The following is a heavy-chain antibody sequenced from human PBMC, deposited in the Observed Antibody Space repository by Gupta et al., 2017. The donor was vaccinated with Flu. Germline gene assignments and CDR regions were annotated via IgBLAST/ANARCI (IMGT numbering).Heavy chain of an antibody. V-gene: IGHV3-48*01. J-gene: IGHJ6*02. D-gene: IGHD4-17*01. CDR2: INSRSSTI. CDR3: ARKIRGGDPTYFYYYGMDV. Sequence: EVQLVESGGGLVQPGGSLRLSCAASGFTFSSYEMNWVRQAPGQGLEWVSYINSRSSTIYYADSVKGRFTISRDNAKSSLYLQMNSLRAEDTAVYYCARKIRGGDPTYFYYYGMDVWGQGTTVTVSS. CDR1: GFTFSSYE.